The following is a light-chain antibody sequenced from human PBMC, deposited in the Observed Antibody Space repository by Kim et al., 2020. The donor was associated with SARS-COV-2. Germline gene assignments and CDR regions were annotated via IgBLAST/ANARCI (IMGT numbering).Light chain of an antibody. J-gene: IGKJ1*01. Sequence: PGERATLTTRARQSVSVPYLAWYPQQPARAPRLLICGASSRATGIPDRIRGSGSGTDFTLTISRLEPEDFAVYYCQQYGSSSRWTFGRGTKVDIK. V-gene: IGKV3-20*01. CDR1: QSVSVPY. CDR3: QQYGSSSRWT. CDR2: GAS.